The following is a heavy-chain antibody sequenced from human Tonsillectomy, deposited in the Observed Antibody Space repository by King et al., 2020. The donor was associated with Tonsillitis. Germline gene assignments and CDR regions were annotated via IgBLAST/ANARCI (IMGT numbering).Heavy chain of an antibody. J-gene: IGHJ4*02. Sequence: VQLQESGPGLVKPSETLSLTCTVSGGSISSYYWSWIRQPPGKGLEWIGYIYYSGSTNYNPSLKSRVTISVDTSKNQFSLKLSSVTAADTAVYYCARGGRYDSSGYYPLGYWGQGTLVTVSS. CDR1: GGSISSYY. CDR2: IYYSGST. V-gene: IGHV4-59*01. D-gene: IGHD3-22*01. CDR3: ARGGRYDSSGYYPLGY.